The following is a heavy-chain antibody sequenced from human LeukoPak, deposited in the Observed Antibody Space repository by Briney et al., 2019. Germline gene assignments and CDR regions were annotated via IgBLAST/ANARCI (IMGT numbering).Heavy chain of an antibody. J-gene: IGHJ4*02. CDR3: APVSKYGSGWYGNYFDY. Sequence: ASVKVSCKVSGSTLTELSMHWVRQAPGKGLEWMGGFDPEDGETIYAHKFQGRVTMTEDTSTDTAYMELSSLRSEDTAVYYCAPVSKYGSGWYGNYFDYWGQGTLVTVSS. D-gene: IGHD6-19*01. CDR1: GSTLTELS. V-gene: IGHV1-24*01. CDR2: FDPEDGET.